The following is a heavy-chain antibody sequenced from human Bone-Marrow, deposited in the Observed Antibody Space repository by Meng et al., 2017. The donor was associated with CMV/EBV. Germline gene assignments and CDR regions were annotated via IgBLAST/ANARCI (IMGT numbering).Heavy chain of an antibody. J-gene: IGHJ6*02. D-gene: IGHD3-10*01. CDR3: VREIYTGSGAAMDV. CDR1: GFTFSDHY. CDR2: ISESGTSM. Sequence: GESLKISCAASGFTFSDHYMIWIRQAPGKGLAWVSHISESGTSMNYVDSVKGRFTSSRDNAKNSLFLQMDSLRVEDAAVYYCVREIYTGSGAAMDVWGQGTTVTVSS. V-gene: IGHV3-11*01.